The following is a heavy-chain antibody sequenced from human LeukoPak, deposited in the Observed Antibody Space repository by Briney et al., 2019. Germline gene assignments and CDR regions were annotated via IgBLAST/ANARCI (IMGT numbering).Heavy chain of an antibody. Sequence: GGSLRLSCAASGFSFSVYWMHWVRQAPGKGLEWVAVISYDGSKKYYADSVKGRFTISRDNSKNTLYLQMNSLRAEDTAVYYCARHGMVYVSGDAFDIWGQGTMVTVSS. CDR2: ISYDGSKK. CDR3: ARHGMVYVSGDAFDI. J-gene: IGHJ3*02. V-gene: IGHV3-30*03. CDR1: GFSFSVYW. D-gene: IGHD2-8*01.